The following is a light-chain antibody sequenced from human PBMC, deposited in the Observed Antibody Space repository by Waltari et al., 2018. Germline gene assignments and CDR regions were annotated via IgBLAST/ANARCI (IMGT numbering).Light chain of an antibody. CDR2: TAS. CDR3: QQYDRLPVT. J-gene: IGKJ2*01. Sequence: DIQMTQSPSTLSTSIGDRVTITCRASQTISSWLAWYQKKPGKAPKLLINTASSLESGVPSRFSGSGSGTEFTLTISSLQPDDFATYYCQQYDRLPVTFGQGTKLEIK. CDR1: QTISSW. V-gene: IGKV1-5*03.